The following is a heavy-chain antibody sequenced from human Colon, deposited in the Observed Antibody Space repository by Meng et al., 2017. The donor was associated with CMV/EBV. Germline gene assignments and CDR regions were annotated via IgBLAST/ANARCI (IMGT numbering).Heavy chain of an antibody. CDR3: AKDALGDFWSGYYGRMDV. J-gene: IGHJ6*02. D-gene: IGHD3-3*01. CDR1: GFTFDEYG. CDR2: INWNSGSI. V-gene: IGHV3-9*01. Sequence: SLKISCVASGFTFDEYGMHWVRQAPGKGLEWVSSINWNSGSIGYADSVQGRFTISRDNAKNSLYLQMNSLRAEDTAEYYCAKDALGDFWSGYYGRMDVWGQGTTVTVSS.